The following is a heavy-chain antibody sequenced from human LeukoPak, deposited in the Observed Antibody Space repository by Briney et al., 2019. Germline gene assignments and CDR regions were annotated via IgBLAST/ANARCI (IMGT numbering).Heavy chain of an antibody. Sequence: ASVKVSCKASGYTFISYGITWVRQAPGQGLEWLGWISAYNGNIDYAQKLQGRVTLTTDTSTSTAYMEVRSLRSNDTAVYYCASMSGYYPSYYFDYWGQGTLVTVSS. V-gene: IGHV1-18*01. CDR1: GYTFISYG. CDR3: ASMSGYYPSYYFDY. D-gene: IGHD3-3*01. J-gene: IGHJ4*02. CDR2: ISAYNGNI.